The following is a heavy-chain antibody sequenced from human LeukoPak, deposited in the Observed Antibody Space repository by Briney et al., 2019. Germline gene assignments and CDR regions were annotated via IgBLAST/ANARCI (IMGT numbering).Heavy chain of an antibody. J-gene: IGHJ4*02. D-gene: IGHD6-13*01. CDR3: ARDEAAAGTFLDY. CDR1: GFTSSSYA. V-gene: IGHV3-23*01. Sequence: GGSLRLSCAASGFTSSSYALNWVRQAPGKGLEWVATVSGSGDRMYHADSVRGRFTISRDNAKNSLYLQMNSLRAEDTAVYYCARDEAAAGTFLDYWGQGTLVTVSS. CDR2: VSGSGDRM.